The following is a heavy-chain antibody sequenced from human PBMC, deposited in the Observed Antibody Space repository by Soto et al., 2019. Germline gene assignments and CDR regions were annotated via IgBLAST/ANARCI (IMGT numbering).Heavy chain of an antibody. J-gene: IGHJ5*02. CDR3: ASSVFYSGFLDP. CDR2: LYHSGSA. Sequence: GGSLRLSCAASGRTVSTKYMNWIRQAPGKGLEWVAALYHSGSANYAASVKGRFTISRDSSKNTLYLQMNSLRVDDTAVYYWASSVFYSGFLDPWGQGALVTVSS. V-gene: IGHV3-53*01. CDR1: GRTVSTKY. D-gene: IGHD3-10*01.